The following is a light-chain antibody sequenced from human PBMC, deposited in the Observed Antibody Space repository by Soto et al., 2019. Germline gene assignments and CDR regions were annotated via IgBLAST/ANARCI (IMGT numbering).Light chain of an antibody. V-gene: IGLV2-11*01. CDR2: DVT. CDR1: STDVGGYNY. CDR3: CSYAGSYSVV. Sequence: QSVLTQPRSVSGSPGQSVTISCTGASTDVGGYNYVSWYQQHPGEAPKLMIYDVTKRPSGVPDRFSGSKSGNTASLTISGLQSEDDSDYYGCSYAGSYSVVFGGGTKVTVL. J-gene: IGLJ2*01.